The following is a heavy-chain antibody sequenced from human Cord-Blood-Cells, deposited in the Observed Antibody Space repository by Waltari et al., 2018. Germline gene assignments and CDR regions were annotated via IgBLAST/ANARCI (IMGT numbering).Heavy chain of an antibody. Sequence: WVRQMPGKGLEWMGIIYPGDSDTRYSPSFQGQVTISADKSISTAYLQWRSLKASDTVMYYCALAAAGTYFDYWGQGTLVTVSS. CDR3: ALAAAGTYFDY. V-gene: IGHV5-51*01. J-gene: IGHJ4*02. CDR2: IYPGDSDT. D-gene: IGHD6-13*01.